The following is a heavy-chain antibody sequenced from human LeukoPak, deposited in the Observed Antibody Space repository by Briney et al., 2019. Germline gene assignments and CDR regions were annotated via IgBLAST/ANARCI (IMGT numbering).Heavy chain of an antibody. CDR3: ARGREQWLVRRNGPFDP. J-gene: IGHJ5*02. CDR2: INHSGST. D-gene: IGHD6-19*01. V-gene: IGHV4-34*01. Sequence: PSEALSLTCAVYGGSFSGYYWSWIRQPPGKGLEWIGEINHSGSTNYNPSLKSRVTISVDTSKNQFSLKLSSVTAADTAVYYCARGREQWLVRRNGPFDPWGQGTLVTVSS. CDR1: GGSFSGYY.